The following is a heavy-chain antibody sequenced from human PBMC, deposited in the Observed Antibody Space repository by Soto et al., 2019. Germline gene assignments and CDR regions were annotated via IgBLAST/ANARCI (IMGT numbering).Heavy chain of an antibody. D-gene: IGHD3-22*01. CDR1: GGSISSSNW. V-gene: IGHV4-4*02. J-gene: IGHJ3*02. CDR3: ARGRRRIVTARGGNAFDI. Sequence: SETLSLTCTVSGGSISSSNWWTWDRQAPGKGLEWIGETNHVGIPSYNPSLKGRVTISVDTSNNQFSLKLSSVTAADTAVYYCARGRRRIVTARGGNAFDIWGQGTMVTVSS. CDR2: TNHVGIP.